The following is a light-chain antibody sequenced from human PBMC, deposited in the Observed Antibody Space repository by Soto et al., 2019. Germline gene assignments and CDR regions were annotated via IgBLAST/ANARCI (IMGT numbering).Light chain of an antibody. J-gene: IGKJ2*01. V-gene: IGKV4-1*01. Sequence: DIVMTQSPDSLAVSLGERATINCKSSQSVLYNSNNKNYLTWYQQQPGHPPKLLISWASTRESGVPDRFSGRGSGTYFTLTISSLRAEDVAVYYCQQYYSTPYTFGQGTKLEIK. CDR1: QSVLYNSNNKNY. CDR2: WAS. CDR3: QQYYSTPYT.